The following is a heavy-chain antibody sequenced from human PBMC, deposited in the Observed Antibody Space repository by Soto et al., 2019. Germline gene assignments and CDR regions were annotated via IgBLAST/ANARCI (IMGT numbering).Heavy chain of an antibody. V-gene: IGHV3-48*02. CDR1: GFTFSSYS. CDR3: ASRLGVRGVF. CDR2: ISSSSSTI. D-gene: IGHD3-10*01. Sequence: EVQLVESGGGLVQPGRSLRLSCVASGFTFSSYSMNWVRQAPGKGLEWVSYISSSSSTIYYADSVKGRFTISRDNAKNSLYLQMNSLRDEDTAVYYCASRLGVRGVFWGQGTLVTVSS. J-gene: IGHJ4*02.